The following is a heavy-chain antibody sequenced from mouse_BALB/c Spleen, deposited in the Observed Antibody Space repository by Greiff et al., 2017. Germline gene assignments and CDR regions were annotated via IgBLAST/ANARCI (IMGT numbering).Heavy chain of an antibody. CDR1: GFTINDSY. Sequence: EVQLQESGAELVKPGASVKLSCTASGFTINDSYMHWVKQRPEQGLEWIGRINPDNGNTNYDPKFQGKATITADTSSNTAYLQLSSLTSEDTAVYYCASLYYGSSYGFADWGQGTLVTVSA. J-gene: IGHJ3*01. CDR2: INPDNGNT. V-gene: IGHV14-3*02. D-gene: IGHD1-1*01. CDR3: ASLYYGSSYGFAD.